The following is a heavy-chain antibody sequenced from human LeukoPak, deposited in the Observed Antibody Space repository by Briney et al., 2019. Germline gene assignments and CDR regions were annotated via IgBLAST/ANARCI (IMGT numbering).Heavy chain of an antibody. V-gene: IGHV3-7*05. Sequence: PGGSLRLSCAASGFTFSSYWMSWVRQAPGKGLEWVANINQDGSGTYYVDSVKGRFTISRDNAKNSLYLQMNSLRAEDTAVYYCARVDGGNSGWFDYWGQGTLVTVSS. J-gene: IGHJ4*02. CDR2: INQDGSGT. CDR3: ARVDGGNSGWFDY. CDR1: GFTFSSYW. D-gene: IGHD4-23*01.